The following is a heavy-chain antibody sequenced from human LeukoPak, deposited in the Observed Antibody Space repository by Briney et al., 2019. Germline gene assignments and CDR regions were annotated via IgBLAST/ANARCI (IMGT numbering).Heavy chain of an antibody. CDR1: GGSISSYY. CDR2: IYYSGST. CDR3: ARSGYSYDLHFDY. Sequence: PSETLSLTCTVSGGSISSYYWSWIRQPLGKGLEWIGYIYYSGSTNYNPSLKSRVTISVDTSKNQFSLKLSSVTAAGTAVYYCARSGYSYDLHFDYWGQGTLVTVSS. J-gene: IGHJ4*02. V-gene: IGHV4-59*08. D-gene: IGHD5-18*01.